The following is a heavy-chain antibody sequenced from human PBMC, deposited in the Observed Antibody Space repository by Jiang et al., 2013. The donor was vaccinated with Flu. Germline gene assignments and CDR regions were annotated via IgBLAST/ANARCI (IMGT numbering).Heavy chain of an antibody. D-gene: IGHD5-12*01. CDR3: ARGSGYDPLDY. Sequence: KGLEWIGYIYYSGSTYYNPSLKSRVTISVDTSKNQFSLKLSSVTAADTAVYYCARGSGYDPLDYWGQGTLVTVSS. V-gene: IGHV4-31*02. CDR2: IYYSGST. J-gene: IGHJ4*02.